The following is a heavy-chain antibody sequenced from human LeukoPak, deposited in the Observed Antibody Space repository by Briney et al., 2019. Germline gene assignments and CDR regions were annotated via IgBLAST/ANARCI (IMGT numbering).Heavy chain of an antibody. CDR1: GFTVSGTY. J-gene: IGHJ5*02. V-gene: IGHV3-66*01. D-gene: IGHD2-21*02. CDR2: IYSDDST. CDR3: ARSVLVTAGLFDP. Sequence: GGSLRLSCAASGFTVSGTYLTWVRQAPAGKGLEWVSCIYSDDSTYYADSVKGRFYISRDNFNNMLYLQMNRLRAEDTAVYYCARSVLVTAGLFDPWGQGTLVTVSS.